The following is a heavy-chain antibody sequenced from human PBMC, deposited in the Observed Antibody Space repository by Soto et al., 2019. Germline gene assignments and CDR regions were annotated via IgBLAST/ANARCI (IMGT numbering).Heavy chain of an antibody. J-gene: IGHJ6*02. CDR3: ARLKSAATGMDF. V-gene: IGHV5-51*01. CDR1: GYTFTNYW. Sequence: PGESLKISCKGSGYTFTNYWIAWVRQMPGKGLEWMGIIYPDDSDTRYSPSFQGQVTISADKSINTAYLQWSSLKAADTAIYYCARLKSAATGMDFRGQGTTGTVSS. D-gene: IGHD6-25*01. CDR2: IYPDDSDT.